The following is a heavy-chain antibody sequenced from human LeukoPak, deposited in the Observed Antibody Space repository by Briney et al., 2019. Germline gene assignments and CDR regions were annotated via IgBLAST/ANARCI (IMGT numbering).Heavy chain of an antibody. Sequence: ASVNVSCKASGYTFTCNYIPLVRQAPGQGLEWMGWINPNSGGTNYAQIFQGRVTMTRDTSISTAYMELSRLRSDDTAVYYCARVGDTWAFLIWGGGTIVTVSS. J-gene: IGHJ3*02. CDR3: ARVGDTWAFLI. CDR1: GYTFTCNY. V-gene: IGHV1-2*02. CDR2: INPNSGGT.